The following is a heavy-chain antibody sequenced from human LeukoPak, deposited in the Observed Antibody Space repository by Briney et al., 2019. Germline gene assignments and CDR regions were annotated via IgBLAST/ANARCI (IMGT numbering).Heavy chain of an antibody. D-gene: IGHD1-26*01. Sequence: PSETLSLTCTVSSGSINRQYWSWIRRPPGKGLEWIGFIYYSGSTNYNPSLKSRVTISVDTSKNQFSLKLSSVTAADTAVYYCARLLGGAMRAPWGQGTLVTVSS. CDR3: ARLLGGAMRAP. CDR2: IYYSGST. J-gene: IGHJ5*02. V-gene: IGHV4-59*11. CDR1: SGSINRQY.